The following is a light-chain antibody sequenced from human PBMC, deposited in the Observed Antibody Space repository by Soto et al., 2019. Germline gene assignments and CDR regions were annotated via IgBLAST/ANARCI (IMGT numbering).Light chain of an antibody. CDR3: QQYGSSPPIT. CDR2: AAS. CDR1: QGIINY. V-gene: IGKV1-27*01. Sequence: DIQMTQSPSSLSASVGDRVTITCRASQGIINYLAWYQQKPGKAPKLLIYAASTLQSGVTSRFSGSGSGTDFTLTISRLEPEDFAVYYCQQYGSSPPITFGQGTRLEIK. J-gene: IGKJ5*01.